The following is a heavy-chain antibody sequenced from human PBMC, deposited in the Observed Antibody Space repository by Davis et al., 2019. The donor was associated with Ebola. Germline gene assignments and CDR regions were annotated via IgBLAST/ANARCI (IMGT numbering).Heavy chain of an antibody. D-gene: IGHD4-11*01. V-gene: IGHV3-23*01. Sequence: PGGSLRLSCAASGFTFSSYTLHWVRQAPGKGLEWVSAISGSGGRTYYADSVKGRFTISRDNSKNTLYLQMNSLRAEDTAVYYCAIISPLQFDYWGQGTLVTVSS. CDR1: GFTFSSYT. J-gene: IGHJ4*02. CDR2: ISGSGGRT. CDR3: AIISPLQFDY.